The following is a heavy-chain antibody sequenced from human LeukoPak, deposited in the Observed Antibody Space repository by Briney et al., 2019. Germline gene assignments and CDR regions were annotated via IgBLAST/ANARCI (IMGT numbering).Heavy chain of an antibody. Sequence: PSETLSLTCTVSGDSISSSDYYWGWIRQPPGQGLEWIGSIYYRGRTYYNPSLKSRVTISVDTSKNQFSLKLSSVTAADTAMYYCARQFDIWGQGTMVTVSS. CDR3: ARQFDI. CDR2: IYYRGRT. V-gene: IGHV4-39*01. J-gene: IGHJ3*02. CDR1: GDSISSSDYY.